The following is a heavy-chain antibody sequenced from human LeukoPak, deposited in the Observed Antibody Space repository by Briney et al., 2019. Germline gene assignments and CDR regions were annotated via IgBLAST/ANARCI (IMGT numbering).Heavy chain of an antibody. CDR3: ARDGDVDYGPYYYYGMDV. J-gene: IGHJ6*02. Sequence: SETLSLTCTVSGGSISSFYWSWIRQPAGKGLEWIGRIYTSGSTNYNPSLKSRVTMSVDTSKNQFSLKLSSVTAADTAVYYCARDGDVDYGPYYYYGMDVWGQGTTVTVSS. CDR2: IYTSGST. CDR1: GGSISSFY. V-gene: IGHV4-4*07. D-gene: IGHD4-17*01.